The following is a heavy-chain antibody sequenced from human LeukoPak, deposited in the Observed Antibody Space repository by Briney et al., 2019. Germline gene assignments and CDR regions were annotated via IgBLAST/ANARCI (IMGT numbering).Heavy chain of an antibody. J-gene: IGHJ6*03. CDR1: GYTFTSYG. Sequence: ASVKVSCKASGYTFTSYGIGWVRQAPGQGLEWMGWISAYNGNTNYAQKLQGRVTMTTDTSTSTAYMELRSLRSDDTAVYYCARVQPGYSYGYAVAYYYYYMDVWGKGTTVTVSS. CDR3: ARVQPGYSYGYAVAYYYYYMDV. CDR2: ISAYNGNT. V-gene: IGHV1-18*01. D-gene: IGHD5-18*01.